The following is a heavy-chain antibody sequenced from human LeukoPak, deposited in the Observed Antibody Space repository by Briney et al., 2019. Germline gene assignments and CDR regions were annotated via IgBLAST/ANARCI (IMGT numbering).Heavy chain of an antibody. V-gene: IGHV1-8*03. CDR2: MNPNSGNT. D-gene: IGHD3-22*01. Sequence: ASVKVSCKASGYSFTSYGISWVRQAPGQGLEWMGWMNPNSGNTGYAQKFQGRVTITRNTSISTAYMELSSLRSEDTAVYYCARGMDDSSGYYYYFDYWGQGTLVTASS. J-gene: IGHJ4*02. CDR1: GYSFTSYG. CDR3: ARGMDDSSGYYYYFDY.